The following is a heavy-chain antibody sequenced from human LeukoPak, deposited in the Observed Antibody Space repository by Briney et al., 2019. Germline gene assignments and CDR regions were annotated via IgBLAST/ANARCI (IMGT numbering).Heavy chain of an antibody. V-gene: IGHV1-18*01. CDR2: ISAYNGNP. CDR1: GYTFTNYG. Sequence: ASVKVSCKASGYTFTNYGISWVRQAPGQGLEWMGRISAYNGNPNYAQKLQGRVTMTTDTSTNTAYMELRSLGSDDTAVYYCARAATIFGVVRQNDAFDIWGQGTMVTVSS. J-gene: IGHJ3*02. CDR3: ARAATIFGVVRQNDAFDI. D-gene: IGHD3-3*01.